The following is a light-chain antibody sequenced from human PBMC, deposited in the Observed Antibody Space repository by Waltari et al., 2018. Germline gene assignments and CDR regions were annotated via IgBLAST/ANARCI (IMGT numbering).Light chain of an antibody. Sequence: DIVMTQSLLSLPVTPGEPASISCRSSQSLLLTNGNNYMDWYLQRPGQSPQLLTYLGSHRASGVPYRFSGSGSGTYFTLRISRVEAEDVVVYYCMQTLQTPRTFGQGTKLEIK. J-gene: IGKJ2*01. V-gene: IGKV2-28*01. CDR2: LGS. CDR3: MQTLQTPRT. CDR1: QSLLLTNGNNY.